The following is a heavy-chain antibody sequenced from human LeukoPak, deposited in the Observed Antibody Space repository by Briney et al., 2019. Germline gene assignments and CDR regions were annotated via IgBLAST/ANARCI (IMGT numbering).Heavy chain of an antibody. CDR2: FDPEDGET. D-gene: IGHD6-6*01. Sequence: ASVKVSCKASGYTFTSYYMHWVRQAPGQGLEWMGGFDPEDGETIYAQKFQGRVTITADKSTSTAYMELSSLRSEDTAVYYCARAGRYSSSFRPYYYYYMDVWGKGTTVTVSS. J-gene: IGHJ6*03. CDR3: ARAGRYSSSFRPYYYYYMDV. V-gene: IGHV1-46*01. CDR1: GYTFTSYY.